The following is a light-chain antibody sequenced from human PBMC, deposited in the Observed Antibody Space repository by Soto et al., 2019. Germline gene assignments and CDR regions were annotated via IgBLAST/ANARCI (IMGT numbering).Light chain of an antibody. V-gene: IGKV1-5*01. Sequence: DVPMTQSPSTLSASVGDRVTITCRASQRISSWLAWYQQKPGKAPKLLIYDASSLESGVPSRFSGSGSGTEFTLTISSLQPDDFATYYCQQYDSYSPYTFGQGTKVEIK. CDR3: QQYDSYSPYT. CDR1: QRISSW. J-gene: IGKJ2*01. CDR2: DAS.